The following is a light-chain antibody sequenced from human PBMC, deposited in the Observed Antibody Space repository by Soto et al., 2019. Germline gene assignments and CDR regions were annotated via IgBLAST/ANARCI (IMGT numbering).Light chain of an antibody. CDR1: QSVRSK. J-gene: IGKJ5*01. CDR3: QQYNNWPPIT. Sequence: EVVMTQSPATPSVSPGERVTLSCRASQSVRSKLAWYQQKPGQSPRLLIYGASTRATGIPARFSGSGSGTEFTLPISSLQPEDFAFYYGQQYNNWPPITFGQGTRLEIK. CDR2: GAS. V-gene: IGKV3-15*01.